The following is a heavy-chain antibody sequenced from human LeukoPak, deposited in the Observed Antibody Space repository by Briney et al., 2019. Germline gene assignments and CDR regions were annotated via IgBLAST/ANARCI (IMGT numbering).Heavy chain of an antibody. CDR1: GYTFTSYD. CDR2: MNPNSGNT. Sequence: ASVKVSCKASGYTFTSYDINWVRQATGQGLEWMGWMNPNSGNTGYAQKFQGRVTMTRNTSISTAYMELSSLRSEDTAVYYCARVNYGSGSYYNFYYYGMDVWGQGTTVTVSS. J-gene: IGHJ6*02. CDR3: ARVNYGSGSYYNFYYYGMDV. V-gene: IGHV1-8*01. D-gene: IGHD3-10*01.